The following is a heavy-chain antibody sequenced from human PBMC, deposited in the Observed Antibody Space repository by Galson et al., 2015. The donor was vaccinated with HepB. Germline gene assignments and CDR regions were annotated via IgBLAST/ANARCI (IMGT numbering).Heavy chain of an antibody. CDR1: GYTFTGHY. CDR3: ARVRRGIQLWIHEFDY. V-gene: IGHV1-2*06. J-gene: IGHJ4*02. CDR2: INPNSGGT. Sequence: SVKVSCKASGYTFTGHYLHWVRQAPGQGLEWMGRINPNSGGTNYAQKFQGRVTMTRDTSISTAYMELSRLRSDDTAVYYCARVRRGIQLWIHEFDYWGQGTLVTVSS. D-gene: IGHD5-18*01.